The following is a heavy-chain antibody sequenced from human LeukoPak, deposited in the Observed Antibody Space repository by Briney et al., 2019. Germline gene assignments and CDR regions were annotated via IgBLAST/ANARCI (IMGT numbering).Heavy chain of an antibody. CDR3: ARARRAGGFDP. J-gene: IGHJ5*02. Sequence: ASVKVSCKASGYTFTSYYMHWVRQAPGQGLEWMGKINPSGGTTSYAQKFQGRVTMTRDTSTSTVYMELSSLRSEDTAVYYCARARRAGGFDPWGQGTLVTVSS. CDR1: GYTFTSYY. V-gene: IGHV1-46*01. CDR2: INPSGGTT.